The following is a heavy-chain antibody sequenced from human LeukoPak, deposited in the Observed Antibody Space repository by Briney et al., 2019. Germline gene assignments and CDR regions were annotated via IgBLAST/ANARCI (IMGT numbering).Heavy chain of an antibody. CDR1: GGTFSSYA. J-gene: IGHJ4*02. CDR2: IIPIFGTA. Sequence: SVKVSCKASGGTFSSYAISWVRQAPGQGLEWMGRIIPIFGTANYAQKFQGRVTITTDESTSTAYMELSSLRSEDTAVYYCARGYYDSSGYYDDFGFDYWGQGILVTVSS. V-gene: IGHV1-69*05. CDR3: ARGYYDSSGYYDDFGFDY. D-gene: IGHD3-22*01.